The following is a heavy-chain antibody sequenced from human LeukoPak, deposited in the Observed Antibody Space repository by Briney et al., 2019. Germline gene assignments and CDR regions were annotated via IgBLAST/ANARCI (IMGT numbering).Heavy chain of an antibody. J-gene: IGHJ3*02. D-gene: IGHD5-18*01. CDR2: IIPIFGTA. CDR1: GGTFSSYA. V-gene: IGHV1-69*05. CDR3: ARPRIRARDDAFDI. Sequence: SVKVSCKASGGTFSSYAISWVRQAPGQGLVWMGGIIPIFGTANYAQKFQGRVTITTDESTSSAYMELSSLRSEDTAVYYCARPRIRARDDAFDIWGQGTMVTVSS.